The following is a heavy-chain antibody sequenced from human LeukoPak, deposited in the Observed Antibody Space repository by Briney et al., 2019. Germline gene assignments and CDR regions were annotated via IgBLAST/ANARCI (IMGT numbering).Heavy chain of an antibody. D-gene: IGHD3-22*01. CDR1: GFTFISYG. CDR3: ARGPNYDDSRGGYLCY. J-gene: IGHJ4*02. V-gene: IGHV3-33*01. CDR2: IWYDGSNK. Sequence: PGRSLRLSCAACGFTFISYGMHWVRQAPGKGLEWVAVIWYDGSNKYYADSVKGRFTISRDNSKNTLYLQMNSLRAEDTAVYYCARGPNYDDSRGGYLCYWGRGTLVTVSS.